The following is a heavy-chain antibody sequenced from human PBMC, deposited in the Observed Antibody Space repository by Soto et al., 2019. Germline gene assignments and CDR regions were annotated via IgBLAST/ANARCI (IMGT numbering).Heavy chain of an antibody. Sequence: QVQLQESGPGLVRPSETLSLTCSVSDGSISGLYWPWVRQSPGKGLEWIGWIYSSGTTNYNPSLKSRVACSVDTSKNQFSLKLTSVTAADTAIYGCARRRNHYFMDTWGNGTTVAVSS. CDR2: IYSSGTT. J-gene: IGHJ6*03. V-gene: IGHV4-59*08. D-gene: IGHD1-1*01. CDR1: DGSISGLY. CDR3: ARRRNHYFMDT.